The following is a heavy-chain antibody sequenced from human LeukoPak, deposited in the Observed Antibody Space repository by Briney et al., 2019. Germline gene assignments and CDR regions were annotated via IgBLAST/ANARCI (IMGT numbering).Heavy chain of an antibody. J-gene: IGHJ5*02. CDR2: IYFSGTT. CDR1: GDSINAYY. V-gene: IGHV4-59*08. D-gene: IGHD6-13*01. CDR3: ARRRAEGGSNGHYNWFDP. Sequence: SETLSLTCTVSGDSINAYYWDWIRQPPGKGLEWIGYIYFSGTTKYNPSLESRVTISVDTSKNQFSLKLSSVTAADTAVYYCARRRAEGGSNGHYNWFDPWGQGILVTVSS.